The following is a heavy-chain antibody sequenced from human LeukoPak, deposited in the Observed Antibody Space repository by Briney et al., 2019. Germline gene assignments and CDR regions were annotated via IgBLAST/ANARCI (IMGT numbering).Heavy chain of an antibody. CDR3: AKGRSGYYYGSGPLDY. CDR2: ISWNRGNI. V-gene: IGHV3-9*03. J-gene: IGHJ4*02. Sequence: GKSLRLSCAGSGFTFDDYAMHWVRQAPGKGLEWVSGISWNRGNIGYADSVKGRFIVSRDNAKNSLYLQMNSLRDEDMALYYYAKGRSGYYYGSGPLDYWGQGTLVTVSS. CDR1: GFTFDDYA. D-gene: IGHD3-10*01.